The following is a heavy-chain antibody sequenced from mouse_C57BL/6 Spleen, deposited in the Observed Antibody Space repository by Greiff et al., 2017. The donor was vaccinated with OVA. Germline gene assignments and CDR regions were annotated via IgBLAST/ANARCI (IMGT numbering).Heavy chain of an antibody. CDR1: GYTFTDYY. D-gene: IGHD1-1*01. CDR2: IYPGSGNT. Sequence: QVQLKESGPELVKPGASVKISCKASGYTFTDYYINWVKQRPGQGLEWIGWIYPGSGNTKYNEKFKGKATLTVDTSSSTAYMQLSSLTSEDSAVYCCVSSTHYAMDYWGQGTSVTVSS. J-gene: IGHJ4*01. CDR3: VSSTHYAMDY. V-gene: IGHV1-84*01.